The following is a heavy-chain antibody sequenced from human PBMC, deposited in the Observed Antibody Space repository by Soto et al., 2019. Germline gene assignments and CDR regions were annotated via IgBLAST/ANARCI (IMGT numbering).Heavy chain of an antibody. CDR1: GFTFSSYA. V-gene: IGHV3-23*01. Sequence: GSLRLSCAASGFTFSSYAMSWVRQAPGKGLEWVSAISGSGGSTYYADSVKGRFTISRDNSKNTLYLQMNSLRAEDTAVYYCAKSLFYLGYCSSTSCYMGRNWGQGXLVTVYS. CDR3: AKSLFYLGYCSSTSCYMGRN. J-gene: IGHJ4*02. D-gene: IGHD2-2*02. CDR2: ISGSGGST.